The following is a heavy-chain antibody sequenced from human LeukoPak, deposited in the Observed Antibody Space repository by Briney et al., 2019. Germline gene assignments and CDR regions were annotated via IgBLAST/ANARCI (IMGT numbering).Heavy chain of an antibody. CDR2: IYHSGST. CDR3: ARAPNPDFFDD. J-gene: IGHJ4*02. V-gene: IGHV4-4*02. CDR1: GGSITSSNW. Sequence: ASETLSLTCVVSGGSITSSNWWSWVRQPPGKGLEWIGEIYHSGSTNYNPSLKSRVTISVDTSRNQFSLKLSSVTAADTAVYYCARAPNPDFFDDWGQGTLVTVSS. D-gene: IGHD2-8*01.